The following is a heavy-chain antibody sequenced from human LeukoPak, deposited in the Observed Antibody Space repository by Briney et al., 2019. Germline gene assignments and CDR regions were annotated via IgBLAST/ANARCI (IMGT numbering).Heavy chain of an antibody. CDR3: ARSATPGGITMIVVAIHFDY. V-gene: IGHV3-11*01. J-gene: IGHJ4*02. D-gene: IGHD3-22*01. Sequence: PGGSLRLSCAASGFTFSDYYMSWIRQTPGKGLEWVSYISSSGLTLYYADSVKGRFTISRDNAKNSLYLQMNNLRAEDTAVYYCARSATPGGITMIVVAIHFDYWGQGTLVTVSS. CDR1: GFTFSDYY. CDR2: ISSSGLTL.